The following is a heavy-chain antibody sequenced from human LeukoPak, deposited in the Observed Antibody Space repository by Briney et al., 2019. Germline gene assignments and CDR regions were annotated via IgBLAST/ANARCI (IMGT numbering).Heavy chain of an antibody. V-gene: IGHV3-74*01. D-gene: IGHD2-15*01. CDR1: GFTFSSYW. CDR2: INSDASST. J-gene: IGHJ5*02. Sequence: GGSLRLSCAASGFTFSSYWMHWVRQVPGKGLVWVSRINSDASSTNYADVVKGRFTMSRDNVKNTLYLQMNSLRVEDTAVYYCARDPRNVGLAPWGQGTLVTVSS. CDR3: ARDPRNVGLAP.